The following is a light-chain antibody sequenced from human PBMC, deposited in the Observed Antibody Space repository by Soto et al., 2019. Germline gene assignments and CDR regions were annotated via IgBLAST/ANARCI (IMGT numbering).Light chain of an antibody. Sequence: EIVLTQSPGTLSLSPGERATLSCRASQSVSSIYLAWYQHKPGQAPRLLISGASSRATGIPDRFSGSGSGTDFTLTISRLEPEAFAVYYCQQYGSSSWTFGRGTTVEIK. CDR3: QQYGSSSWT. J-gene: IGKJ1*01. CDR1: QSVSSIY. V-gene: IGKV3-20*01. CDR2: GAS.